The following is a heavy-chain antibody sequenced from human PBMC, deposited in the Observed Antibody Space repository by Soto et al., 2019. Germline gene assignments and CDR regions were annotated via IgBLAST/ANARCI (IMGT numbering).Heavy chain of an antibody. V-gene: IGHV4-59*08. D-gene: IGHD4-17*01. J-gene: IGHJ1*01. CDR2: IYYSGST. CDR1: GGSISSYY. Sequence: SETLSLTCTVSGGSISSYYGSWIRQPPGKGLEWIGYIYYSGSTNYNPSLKSRVTISVDTSKNQFSLKLSSVTAADTAVYYCARHDGDYSAEYFQHWGQGTLVTVSS. CDR3: ARHDGDYSAEYFQH.